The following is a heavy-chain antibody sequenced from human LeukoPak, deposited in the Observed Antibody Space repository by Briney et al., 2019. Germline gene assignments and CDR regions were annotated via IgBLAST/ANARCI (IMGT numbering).Heavy chain of an antibody. D-gene: IGHD2/OR15-2a*01. CDR2: ISGSGGST. J-gene: IGHJ3*02. Sequence: GGSLRLSCAASGLTFSSYAMSWVPQAPGKGLEWVSAISGSGGSTYYADSVKGRFTISRDNSKNTLYLQMNSLRAEDTAVYYCARPLRSALSSDAFDIWGQGTMVTVSS. CDR1: GLTFSSYA. V-gene: IGHV3-23*01. CDR3: ARPLRSALSSDAFDI.